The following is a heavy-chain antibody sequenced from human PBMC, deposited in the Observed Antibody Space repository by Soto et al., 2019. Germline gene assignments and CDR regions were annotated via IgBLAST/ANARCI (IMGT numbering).Heavy chain of an antibody. V-gene: IGHV2-5*02. J-gene: IGHJ4*02. CDR2: IYWDDDK. CDR1: GFSLTTSGVG. D-gene: IGHD3-3*01. Sequence: QITLNESGPTVVRPTETLTLTCRFSGFSLTTSGVGVGWIRQSPGKAPEGLALIYWDDDKRYSASLKSRLTITKVTSKNQVFLTVSDLDPTDTATYYCAHRVLRTVFGLVTTTAIYFDFWGQGTPVAVSS. CDR3: AHRVLRTVFGLVTTTAIYFDF.